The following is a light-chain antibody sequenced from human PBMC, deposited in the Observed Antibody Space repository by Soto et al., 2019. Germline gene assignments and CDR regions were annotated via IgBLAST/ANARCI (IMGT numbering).Light chain of an antibody. CDR2: EVR. CDR3: SSFTTSSTYV. V-gene: IGLV2-14*01. CDR1: TSDVGGYDY. J-gene: IGLJ1*01. Sequence: QSALTQPASVSGSPGQSITISCTGTTSDVGGYDYVSWYQQHPGKAPKLLIFEVRNRPSGVSSRFSGSRSANSASLTISGLQAEDEADYYCSSFTTSSTYVFGNGTKVTVL.